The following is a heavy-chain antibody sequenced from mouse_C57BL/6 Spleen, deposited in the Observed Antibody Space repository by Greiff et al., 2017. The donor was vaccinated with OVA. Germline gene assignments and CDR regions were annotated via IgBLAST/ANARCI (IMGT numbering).Heavy chain of an antibody. Sequence: VQLQQSGPELVKPGASVKISCKASGYTFTDYYMNWVKQSHGKSLEWIGDINPNNGGTSYNQKFKGKATLTVDKSSSTAYMELRSLTSEDSAVDYCARQTAQDTWGFAYWGQGTLVTVSA. CDR1: GYTFTDYY. V-gene: IGHV1-26*01. D-gene: IGHD3-2*02. J-gene: IGHJ3*01. CDR2: INPNNGGT. CDR3: ARQTAQDTWGFAY.